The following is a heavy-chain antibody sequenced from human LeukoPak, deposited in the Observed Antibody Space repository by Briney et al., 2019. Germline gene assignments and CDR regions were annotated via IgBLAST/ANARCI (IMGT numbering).Heavy chain of an antibody. CDR3: AREGGYSGYGY. D-gene: IGHD5-12*01. CDR2: IYNSGAT. J-gene: IGHJ4*02. Sequence: SETLSLTCTVSGGSIGNDYWGWIRQPPGKGLEWIGHIYNSGATNYNPSLKSRVTISVDTSKNHFSLKLTSVTAADTAVYYCAREGGYSGYGYWGQGTLVTVSS. V-gene: IGHV4-59*01. CDR1: GGSIGNDY.